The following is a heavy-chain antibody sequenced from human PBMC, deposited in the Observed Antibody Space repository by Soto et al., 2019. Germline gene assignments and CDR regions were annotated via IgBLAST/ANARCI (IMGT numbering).Heavy chain of an antibody. Sequence: EVQLLESGGGLVQPGGSLRLSCAASGFTFSSYAMNWVRQAPGKGLEWVSVISGSGGSTYYADSVKGRFTISRDNSKNTMYLQMNSLRAEDTAVYYCARRGPGTYFDYWGQGTLVTVSS. J-gene: IGHJ4*02. D-gene: IGHD6-13*01. CDR3: ARRGPGTYFDY. CDR2: ISGSGGST. V-gene: IGHV3-23*01. CDR1: GFTFSSYA.